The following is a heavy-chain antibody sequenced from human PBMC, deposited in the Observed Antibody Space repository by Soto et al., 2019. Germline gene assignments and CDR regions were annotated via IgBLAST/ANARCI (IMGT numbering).Heavy chain of an antibody. D-gene: IGHD1-1*01. CDR2: ISKSSSLT. CDR3: VRGDDRVD. V-gene: IGHV3-21*01. J-gene: IGHJ4*02. CDR1: GFSFRSYT. Sequence: EVHLVESGGGLAKPGGSLRLSCVGSGFSFRSYTMTWVRQAPGMGLEYLASISKSSSLTFYADSVRGRFIISRDNARDSLFLQMYSLRAEDTAVYYCVRGDDRVDWGQGTLVTVSS.